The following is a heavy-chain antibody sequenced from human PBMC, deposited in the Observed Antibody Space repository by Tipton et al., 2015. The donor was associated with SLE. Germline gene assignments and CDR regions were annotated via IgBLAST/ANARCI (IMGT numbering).Heavy chain of an antibody. J-gene: IGHJ4*02. CDR2: IYHSGNT. Sequence: TLSLTCAVSNYSISSNYYWGWIRQPPGKGLEWIGSIYHSGNTYYNPSLKSRVTMSVDTSKNQFSPKLSSVTAADTATYYCARQLWFGEFHFDNWGQGTLVTVSS. CDR1: NYSISSNYY. V-gene: IGHV4-38-2*01. CDR3: ARQLWFGEFHFDN. D-gene: IGHD3-10*01.